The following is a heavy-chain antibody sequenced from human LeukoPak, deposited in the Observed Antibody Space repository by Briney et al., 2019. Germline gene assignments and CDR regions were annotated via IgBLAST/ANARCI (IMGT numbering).Heavy chain of an antibody. V-gene: IGHV4-59*01. CDR3: ARVPGGDYVRYYYYYYMDV. CDR1: GFAFSDYW. D-gene: IGHD4-17*01. Sequence: SGGSLRLSCTASGFAFSDYWMSWIRQPPGKGLEWIGYIYYSGSTNYNPSLKSRVTISVDTSKNQFSLKLSSVTAADTAVYYCARVPGGDYVRYYYYYYMDVWGKGTTVTVSS. J-gene: IGHJ6*03. CDR2: IYYSGST.